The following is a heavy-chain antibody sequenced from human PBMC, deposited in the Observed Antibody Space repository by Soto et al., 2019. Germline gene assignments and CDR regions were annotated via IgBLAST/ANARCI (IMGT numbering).Heavy chain of an antibody. CDR3: AVGFLTMVRGVIAPFDP. V-gene: IGHV1-58*02. Sequence: ASVKVSCKASGFTFTSSAMQWVRQARGQRLEWIGWIVVGSGNTNYAQKFQERVTITRDMSTSTAYMELSSLRSEDTAVYYCAVGFLTMVRGVIAPFDPWGQGTLVTVSS. CDR1: GFTFTSSA. J-gene: IGHJ5*02. CDR2: IVVGSGNT. D-gene: IGHD3-10*01.